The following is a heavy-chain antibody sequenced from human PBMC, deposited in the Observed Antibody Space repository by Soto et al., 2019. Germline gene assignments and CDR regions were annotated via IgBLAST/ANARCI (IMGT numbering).Heavy chain of an antibody. J-gene: IGHJ4*02. Sequence: SETLSLTCTVSGDSIISGDYYWSWIRQTPGKGLEWIGYMYYSGGTNYNPSLKSRVIISVATSKNQFSLKLSSVTAADTAVYYCARDRSGSYSSFDYWGQGTLVTVSS. CDR2: MYYSGGT. CDR3: ARDRSGSYSSFDY. CDR1: GDSIISGDYY. D-gene: IGHD1-26*01. V-gene: IGHV4-30-4*02.